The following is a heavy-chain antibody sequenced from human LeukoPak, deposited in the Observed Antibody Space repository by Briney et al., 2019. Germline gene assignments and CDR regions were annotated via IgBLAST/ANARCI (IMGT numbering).Heavy chain of an antibody. J-gene: IGHJ6*04. Sequence: ASVKVSCKAPGGTFSSYAISWVRQAPGQGLEWMGGIIPIFGTANYAQKFQGRVTITADKSTSTAYMELSSLRSEDTAVYYCARGFGGLDGMDVWGKGTTVTVPS. D-gene: IGHD3-16*01. CDR1: GGTFSSYA. CDR2: IIPIFGTA. CDR3: ARGFGGLDGMDV. V-gene: IGHV1-69*06.